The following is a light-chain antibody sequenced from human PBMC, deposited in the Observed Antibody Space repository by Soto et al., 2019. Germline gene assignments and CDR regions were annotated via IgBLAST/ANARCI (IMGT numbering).Light chain of an antibody. CDR3: QQSYSTPPERYT. CDR2: AAS. Sequence: DIQMTQSPSSLSASVGDRVTITCRASQSISSYLNWYQQKPGKAPKLLIYAASSLQSGVPSRFSGSGSGTDFTLTISSLQPEDFATYYCQQSYSTPPERYTFGQRTKVDIK. CDR1: QSISSY. V-gene: IGKV1-39*01. J-gene: IGKJ2*01.